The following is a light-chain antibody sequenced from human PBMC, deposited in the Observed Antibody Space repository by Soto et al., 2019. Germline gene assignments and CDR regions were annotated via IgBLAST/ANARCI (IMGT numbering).Light chain of an antibody. V-gene: IGLV1-40*01. J-gene: IGLJ2*01. CDR2: GDN. CDR1: SSNIGADYD. Sequence: QSVLTQPPSVSGAPGQRVTISCTGGSSNIGADYDVHWYQQVPGTAPKLLIYGDNNRPSGVPDRFSGSKSGTSASLAITGLQAEDEADYYCQSYDNRLSGLVFGGGTKLTVL. CDR3: QSYDNRLSGLV.